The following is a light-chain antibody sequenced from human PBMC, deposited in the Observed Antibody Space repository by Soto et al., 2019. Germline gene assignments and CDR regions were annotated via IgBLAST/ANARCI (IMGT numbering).Light chain of an antibody. Sequence: IVLTQFPATRSLSPGERATLSCRASQSVSSRLAWYQQRPGQAPRLLIYGASTRATGIPARFSGSGSGTEFTLTISSLQSEDFAVYYCQQYNNWPTITFGQGTRLEIK. CDR2: GAS. CDR3: QQYNNWPTIT. J-gene: IGKJ5*01. V-gene: IGKV3-15*01. CDR1: QSVSSR.